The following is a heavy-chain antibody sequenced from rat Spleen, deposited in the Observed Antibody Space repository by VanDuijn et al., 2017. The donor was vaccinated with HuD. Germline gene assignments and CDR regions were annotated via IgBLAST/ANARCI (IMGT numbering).Heavy chain of an antibody. CDR2: ISSDGGRN. V-gene: IGHV5-29*01. CDR3: ASQRTMID. CDR1: GFTFSNYG. D-gene: IGHD1-12*01. J-gene: IGHJ2*01. Sequence: EVQLVESGGGLVQPGRSLKLSCAASGFTFSNYGMAWGRQTPTKGLEWVATISSDGGRNFYRDSVKGRFTISRDNAKSSLYLQMNSLRSEDTATYYCASQRTMIDWGQGVMVTVSS.